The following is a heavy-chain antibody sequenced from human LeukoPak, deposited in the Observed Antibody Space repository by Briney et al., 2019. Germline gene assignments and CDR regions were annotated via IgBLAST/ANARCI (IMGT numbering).Heavy chain of an antibody. CDR3: AKDGSNGSYSRYYFDY. V-gene: IGHV3-30*02. J-gene: IGHJ4*02. D-gene: IGHD1-26*01. Sequence: GGSLNLSCAGSGSTLGTFAWHWSRQVQAKGRGWGEFLRYGGSNKYYADSVKGRFTISRDNSKNTLYLQMNSLRAEDTAVYYCAKDGSNGSYSRYYFDYWGQGTLVTVSS. CDR2: LRYGGSNK. CDR1: GSTLGTFA.